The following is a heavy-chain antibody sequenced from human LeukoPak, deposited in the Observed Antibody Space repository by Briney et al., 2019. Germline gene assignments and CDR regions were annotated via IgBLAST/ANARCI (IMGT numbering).Heavy chain of an antibody. Sequence: PGGSLRLSCAASGFTFSSYAMHWVRQAPGKGLEGVAVISYDGSNKYYADSVKGRFTISRDNSKNTLYLQMNSLRAEDAAVYYCARDNYSGSRYFDHWGQGTLVTVSS. CDR3: ARDNYSGSRYFDH. CDR2: ISYDGSNK. CDR1: GFTFSSYA. V-gene: IGHV3-30*04. D-gene: IGHD1-26*01. J-gene: IGHJ4*02.